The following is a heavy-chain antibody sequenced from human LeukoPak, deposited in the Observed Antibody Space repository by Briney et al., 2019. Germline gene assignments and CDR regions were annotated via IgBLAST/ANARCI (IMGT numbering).Heavy chain of an antibody. D-gene: IGHD6-19*01. CDR1: GGSISSSDYY. V-gene: IGHV4-39*01. CDR3: ARKGYSSGWYNWFDP. J-gene: IGHJ5*02. Sequence: SETLSLTCTVSGGSISSSDYYWGWIRQPPGKGLEWIGSIYYGGSTYYNPSLKSRVTISVDTSKNQFSLKLSSVTAADTAVYYCARKGYSSGWYNWFDPWGQGTLVTVSS. CDR2: IYYGGST.